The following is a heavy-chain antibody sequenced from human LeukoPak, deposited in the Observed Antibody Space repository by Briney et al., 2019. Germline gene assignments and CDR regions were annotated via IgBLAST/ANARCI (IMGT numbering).Heavy chain of an antibody. V-gene: IGHV3-74*01. CDR1: GFTFSNYW. J-gene: IGHJ6*02. D-gene: IGHD3-3*01. Sequence: GGSLRLSCAASGFTFSNYWMHWVRQAPGKGLVWVSRINSDGSSTNYADSVKGRFTISRDIAKNTLYLQMNSLRAEDTAVYYCAGPHPRTVFGVFSYYYGMDVWGQGTTVTVSS. CDR2: INSDGSST. CDR3: AGPHPRTVFGVFSYYYGMDV.